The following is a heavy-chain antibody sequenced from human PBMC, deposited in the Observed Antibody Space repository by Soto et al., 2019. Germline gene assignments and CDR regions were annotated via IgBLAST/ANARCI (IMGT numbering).Heavy chain of an antibody. CDR1: GFTFSSSW. CDR2: INSDGTVM. J-gene: IGHJ5*02. V-gene: IGHV3-74*01. Sequence: PGGSLRLSCVASGFTFSSSWMHWVRQAPGKGLVWVARINSDGTVMSYADSARGRFTISRDNAKNTLYLQMNSLRAEDTAVFYCARGRFDPWGQGTLVTVSS. CDR3: ARGRFDP.